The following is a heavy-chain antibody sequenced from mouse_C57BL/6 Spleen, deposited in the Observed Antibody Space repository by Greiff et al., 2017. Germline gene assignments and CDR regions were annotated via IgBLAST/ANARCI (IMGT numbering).Heavy chain of an antibody. CDR3: ASAYGYYFDN. CDR1: DYSITSGYY. V-gene: IGHV3-6*01. Sequence: EVQLQESGPGLVQPSQSLSLTCSVTDYSITSGYYWNWIRQFPGNKLEWMGYISYDGSNNYNPSLKNRISITRDTAKNQFFLKLNSVTTEDTATYYCASAYGYYFDNWGQGTTHTVSS. D-gene: IGHD1-1*01. J-gene: IGHJ2*01. CDR2: ISYDGSN.